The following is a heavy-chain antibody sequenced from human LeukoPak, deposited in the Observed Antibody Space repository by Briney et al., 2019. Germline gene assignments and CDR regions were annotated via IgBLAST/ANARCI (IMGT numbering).Heavy chain of an antibody. CDR1: GGSISSSSYY. V-gene: IGHV4-39*01. CDR3: ATSEPGGWFDP. D-gene: IGHD1-14*01. CDR2: IYYSGST. J-gene: IGHJ5*02. Sequence: SETLSLTCTVSGGSISSSSYYWGWIRQRPGEGLEWIGSIYYSGSTYYNPSLKSRVTISVDTSKNQFSLKLSSVTAADTAVYYCATSEPGGWFDPWGQGTLVTVSS.